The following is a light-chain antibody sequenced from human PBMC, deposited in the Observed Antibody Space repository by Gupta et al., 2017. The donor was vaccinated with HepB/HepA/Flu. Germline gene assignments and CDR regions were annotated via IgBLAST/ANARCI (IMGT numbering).Light chain of an antibody. Sequence: EIVLTQSPGTLSLSPGERATLSCRASQSVSSSYLAWYQQKPGQAPRLLISDASSRAAGIPDRFSGSGSGTDFTLTISRLEPEDFAVYYCQRYGSSPLYTFGQGTNLEIK. CDR1: QSVSSSY. CDR3: QRYGSSPLYT. V-gene: IGKV3-20*01. J-gene: IGKJ2*01. CDR2: DAS.